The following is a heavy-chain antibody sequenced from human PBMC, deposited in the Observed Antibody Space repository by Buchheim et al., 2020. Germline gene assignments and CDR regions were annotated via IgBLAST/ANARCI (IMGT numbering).Heavy chain of an antibody. Sequence: QVQLVESGGGVVQPGRSLGLSCAASGFTFSSYAMYWVRQAPGKGLEWVAVISYDGSNKYYADSVKGRFTIYRYNSKNTLSLQMNSLRAEDTAVYYCARDRPYSSSSAYYYYGMDVWGQGTT. D-gene: IGHD6-6*01. V-gene: IGHV3-30-3*01. CDR1: GFTFSSYA. CDR3: ARDRPYSSSSAYYYYGMDV. CDR2: ISYDGSNK. J-gene: IGHJ6*02.